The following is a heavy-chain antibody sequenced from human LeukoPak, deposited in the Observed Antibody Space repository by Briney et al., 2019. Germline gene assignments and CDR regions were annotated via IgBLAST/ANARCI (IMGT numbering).Heavy chain of an antibody. CDR3: ATRSELFDY. V-gene: IGHV1-2*06. J-gene: IGHJ4*02. D-gene: IGHD1-7*01. CDR2: INPNSGGT. CDR1: GYTFTGSY. Sequence: ASVKVSCKASGYTFTGSYMDWVRQAPGQGLEWMGRINPNSGGTNYAQKFQGRVTMTRDTSISTAYMELSRLRSDDTAVYYCATRSELFDYWGQGTLVTVSS.